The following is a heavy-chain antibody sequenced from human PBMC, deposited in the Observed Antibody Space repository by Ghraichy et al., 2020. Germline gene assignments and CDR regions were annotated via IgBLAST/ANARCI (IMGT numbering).Heavy chain of an antibody. CDR3: ASGGRTGTHYNYYAMDV. CDR2: IYYSGST. V-gene: IGHV4-61*01. J-gene: IGHJ6*02. CDR1: GGSVSSASYY. D-gene: IGHD1-1*01. Sequence: SETLSLTCTVSGGSVSSASYYWSWIRQPPGKGLEWIGYIYYSGSTNYNPSLKSRVTISLDTSKNQFSLKLRSVTAADTAVYYCASGGRTGTHYNYYAMDVWGQGTTVTVSS.